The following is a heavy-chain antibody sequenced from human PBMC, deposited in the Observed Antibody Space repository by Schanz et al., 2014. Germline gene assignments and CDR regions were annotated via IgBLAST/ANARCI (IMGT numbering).Heavy chain of an antibody. V-gene: IGHV1-69*09. CDR2: IIPNLGSA. J-gene: IGHJ5*02. D-gene: IGHD3-3*01. Sequence: QVQLVQSGAEVKKPGASVKVSCKASGYTFTGHHMHWVRQAPGQGLEWMGRIIPNLGSANYAQKFQGRVTITADKSTSTVYMELSSLRSEDTAIYYCARGNTIFGVVILGWLDPWGQGTLVTVSS. CDR1: GYTFTGHH. CDR3: ARGNTIFGVVILGWLDP.